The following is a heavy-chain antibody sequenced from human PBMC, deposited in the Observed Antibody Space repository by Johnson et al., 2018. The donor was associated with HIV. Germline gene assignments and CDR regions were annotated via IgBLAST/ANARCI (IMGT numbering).Heavy chain of an antibody. Sequence: QVQLVESGGGLVKPGGSLRLSCAASGFSFTKYAMHWVRQAPGKGLEWVAIISYDGSNKYYADSVKGRFTISRDNSKNTLYLQMNSLRAEDTAVYYCARDNEDIVLVGAFDIWCQGTMVTVSS. J-gene: IGHJ3*02. CDR2: ISYDGSNK. D-gene: IGHD2-8*02. CDR1: GFSFTKYA. CDR3: ARDNEDIVLVGAFDI. V-gene: IGHV3-30-3*01.